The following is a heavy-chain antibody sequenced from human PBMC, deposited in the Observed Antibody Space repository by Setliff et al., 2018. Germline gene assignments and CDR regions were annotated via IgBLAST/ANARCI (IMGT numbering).Heavy chain of an antibody. CDR1: GGSFSGYY. J-gene: IGHJ4*02. Sequence: SETLSLTCAVYGGSFSGYYWSWIRQPPGKGLEWIGEINHSGSTNYNPSLKSRVTISVDTSKNQFSLKLSSVTAADTAVYYCARGGYCSGGSCPRAVDYWGQGTLVTVSS. D-gene: IGHD2-15*01. V-gene: IGHV4-34*01. CDR3: ARGGYCSGGSCPRAVDY. CDR2: INHSGST.